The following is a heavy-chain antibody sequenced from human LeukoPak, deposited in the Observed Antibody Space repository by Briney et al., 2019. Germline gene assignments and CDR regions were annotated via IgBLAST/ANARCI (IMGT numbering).Heavy chain of an antibody. D-gene: IGHD3-16*01. Sequence: ASVKVSCKVSGYTLTELSMHWVLQAPGKGLEWMGGFDPEDGETIYAQKFQGRVTMTEDTSTDTAYMELSSLRSEDTAVYYCATVPLGDLYFDYWGQGTLVTVSS. V-gene: IGHV1-24*01. CDR1: GYTLTELS. CDR2: FDPEDGET. J-gene: IGHJ4*02. CDR3: ATVPLGDLYFDY.